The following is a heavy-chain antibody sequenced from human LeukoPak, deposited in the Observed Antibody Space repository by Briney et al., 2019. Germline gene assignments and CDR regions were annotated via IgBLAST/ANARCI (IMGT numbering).Heavy chain of an antibody. CDR2: ISSHGSST. J-gene: IGHJ5*02. CDR3: VKDGADYGENGWFDP. D-gene: IGHD4-17*01. Sequence: GSLRLSCSASGFTFSSYAMHWVRQAPEKGLEHVSVISSHGSSTYYADSVKGRFTISRDNSKNTLDLHMSSLRPEDTAVYYCVKDGADYGENGWFDPWGQGTLVTVSS. V-gene: IGHV3-64D*09. CDR1: GFTFSSYA.